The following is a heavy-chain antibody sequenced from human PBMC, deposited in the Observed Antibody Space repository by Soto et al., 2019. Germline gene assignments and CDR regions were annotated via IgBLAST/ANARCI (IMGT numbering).Heavy chain of an antibody. J-gene: IGHJ5*02. Sequence: LSLTCSVSGASVSSYYWSWVRQPPGKGLEWIGYIYYIGAYNYNPSLKSRVTISVDTSKNQFSLKLTSVTAADTAVYYCARTPETRDWLDPWGQGTLVTVSS. CDR1: GASVSSYY. CDR3: ARTPETRDWLDP. D-gene: IGHD1-7*01. V-gene: IGHV4-59*02. CDR2: IYYIGAY.